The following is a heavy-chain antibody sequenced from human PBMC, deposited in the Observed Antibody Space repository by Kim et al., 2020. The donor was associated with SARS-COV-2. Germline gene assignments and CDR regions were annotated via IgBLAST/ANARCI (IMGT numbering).Heavy chain of an antibody. CDR3: ARARRITIFGVVIMTGAFDI. CDR2: INHSGST. J-gene: IGHJ3*02. Sequence: SETLSLTCAVYGGSFSGYYWSWIRQPPGKGLEWIGEINHSGSTNYNPSLKSRVTISVDTSKNQFSLKLSSVTAADTAVYYCARARRITIFGVVIMTGAFDIWGQGTMVTVSS. V-gene: IGHV4-34*01. D-gene: IGHD3-3*01. CDR1: GGSFSGYY.